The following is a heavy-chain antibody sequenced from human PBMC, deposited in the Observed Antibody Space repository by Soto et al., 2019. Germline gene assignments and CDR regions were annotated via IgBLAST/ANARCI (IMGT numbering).Heavy chain of an antibody. J-gene: IGHJ6*02. D-gene: IGHD6-6*01. Sequence: GESLKISCKGSGYIFTNYLISWVRQMPGKGLEWMGRIDPTKSYTNYNPSFQGHVTISTDRSISTAYLQWSSLKASDTAMYYCARSSTWYGMDVWGQGTTVTVSS. CDR2: IDPTKSYT. CDR3: ARSSTWYGMDV. CDR1: GYIFTNYL. V-gene: IGHV5-10-1*01.